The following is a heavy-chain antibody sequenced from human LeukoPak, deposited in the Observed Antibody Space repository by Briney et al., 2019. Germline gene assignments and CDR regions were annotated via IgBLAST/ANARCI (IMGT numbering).Heavy chain of an antibody. Sequence: ASVKVSCKASGYTFTSYYMHWVRQAPGQGLEWMGIINPSGGGTSYAQKFQGRVTMTRDMSTSTVYMELSSLRSEDTAVYYCARDNSVEDTAWWFDPWGQGTLVTVSS. CDR2: INPSGGGT. D-gene: IGHD4-23*01. CDR3: ARDNSVEDTAWWFDP. CDR1: GYTFTSYY. J-gene: IGHJ5*02. V-gene: IGHV1-46*01.